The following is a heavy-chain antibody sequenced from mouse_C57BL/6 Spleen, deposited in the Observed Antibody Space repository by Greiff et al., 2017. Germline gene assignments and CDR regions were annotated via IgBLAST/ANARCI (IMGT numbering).Heavy chain of an antibody. CDR3: ARSLYLAWFAY. V-gene: IGHV1-26*01. J-gene: IGHJ3*01. CDR2: INPNNGGT. Sequence: EVQLQQSGPELVKPGASVKISCKASGYTFTDYYMNWVKQSHGKSLEWIGDINPNNGGTSYNQKFKGKATLTVDKSSSTAYMELRSLTSEDSAVYYCARSLYLAWFAYWGQGTLVTVSA. CDR1: GYTFTDYY. D-gene: IGHD5-1-1*01.